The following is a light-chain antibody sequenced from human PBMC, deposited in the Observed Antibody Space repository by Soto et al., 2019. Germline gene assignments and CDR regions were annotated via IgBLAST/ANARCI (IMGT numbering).Light chain of an antibody. J-gene: IGKJ2*01. Sequence: EIVMTQSPATLSVSPGERATLSCRASQSVSSNLAWYQQKPGQAPRPRIYVGSPRATVIPARFSGSGSGTEYAFTISSLQSEDFAVYYCQHYNNWPPFMYTFGQGTKLESK. CDR1: QSVSSN. CDR2: VGS. CDR3: QHYNNWPPFMYT. V-gene: IGKV3-15*01.